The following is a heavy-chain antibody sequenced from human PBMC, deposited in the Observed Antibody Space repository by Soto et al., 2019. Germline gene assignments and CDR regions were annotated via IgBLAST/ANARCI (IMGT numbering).Heavy chain of an antibody. CDR2: INDRGSI. D-gene: IGHD3-9*01. CDR3: ARESHDILTGPPWVWYFDL. CDR1: GGSFSGYY. Sequence: QVQLQPWGAGPCRPVETLSLTCGVSGGSFSGYYWARVRQSPGEGLEWIGEINDRGSINYNPSLKSRVSISVDTSKNHYSLNLRSVTAADTAVYYCARESHDILTGPPWVWYFDLWGRGTLVTVSS. V-gene: IGHV4-34*01. J-gene: IGHJ2*01.